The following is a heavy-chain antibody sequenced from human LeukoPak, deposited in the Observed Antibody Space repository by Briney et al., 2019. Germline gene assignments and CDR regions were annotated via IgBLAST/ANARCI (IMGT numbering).Heavy chain of an antibody. CDR1: GGTFSSYA. D-gene: IGHD3-22*01. J-gene: IGHJ4*02. CDR2: IIPILGIA. V-gene: IGHV1-69*04. CDR3: ASSDSSGYLTV. Sequence: ASVKVSCKASGGTFSSYAISWERQAPGQGLEWMGRIIPILGIANYAQKFQGRVTITADKPTSTAYMELSSLRSEDTAVYYCASSDSSGYLTVWGQGTLVTVSS.